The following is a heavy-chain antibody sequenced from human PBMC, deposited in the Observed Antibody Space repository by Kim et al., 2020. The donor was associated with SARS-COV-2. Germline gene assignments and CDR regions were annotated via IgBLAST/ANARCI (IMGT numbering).Heavy chain of an antibody. CDR3: ARGTADFGSGYYDY. V-gene: IGHV1-69*01. J-gene: IGHJ4*02. D-gene: IGHD3-3*01. Sequence: EQESQGRVTITADEYTSTAYMELSSLRSEDTAVYYCARGTADFGSGYYDYWGQGTLVTVSS.